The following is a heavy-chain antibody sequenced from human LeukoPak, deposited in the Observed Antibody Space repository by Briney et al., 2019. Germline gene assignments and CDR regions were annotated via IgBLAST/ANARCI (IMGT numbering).Heavy chain of an antibody. Sequence: GASVKVSCKASGGTFSSYAISWVRQAPGQGLEWMGGIIPIFGTANYAQKFQGRVTITADESTSTAYMELSSLRSEDTAVYYCARSLRVRSAYFDYWGQGTLVTVSS. CDR3: ARSLRVRSAYFDY. D-gene: IGHD3-10*01. CDR1: GGTFSSYA. V-gene: IGHV1-69*13. CDR2: IIPIFGTA. J-gene: IGHJ4*02.